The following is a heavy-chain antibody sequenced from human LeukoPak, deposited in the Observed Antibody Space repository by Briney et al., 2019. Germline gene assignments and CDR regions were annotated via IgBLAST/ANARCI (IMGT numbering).Heavy chain of an antibody. CDR3: AGDKGDNLYSSGYYFPLDY. J-gene: IGHJ4*02. Sequence: GGSLRLSCAASGFTFSDYYMNWIRQAPGKGLEWVSYISSSGSNIYYADSVKGRFTISSDNAKNSLYLQMNDLRAEDTAVYYCAGDKGDNLYSSGYYFPLDYWGQGTLVTVSS. CDR2: ISSSGSNI. CDR1: GFTFSDYY. V-gene: IGHV3-11*01. D-gene: IGHD3-22*01.